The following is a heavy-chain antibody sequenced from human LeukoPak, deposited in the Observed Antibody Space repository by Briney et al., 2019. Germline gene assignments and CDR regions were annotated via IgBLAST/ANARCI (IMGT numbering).Heavy chain of an antibody. CDR3: ARVGILWFGELSCWFDP. Sequence: SETLSLTCTVSGGSISSYYWSWIRQPPGKGLEWIGYIYYSGSTNYNPSLKSRVTISVDTSKNQFSLTLSSVTAADTAVYYCARVGILWFGELSCWFDPWGQGTLVTVSS. J-gene: IGHJ5*02. D-gene: IGHD3-10*01. CDR1: GGSISSYY. V-gene: IGHV4-59*01. CDR2: IYYSGST.